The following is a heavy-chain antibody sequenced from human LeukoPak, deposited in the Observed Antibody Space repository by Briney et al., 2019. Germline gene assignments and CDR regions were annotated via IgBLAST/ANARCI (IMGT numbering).Heavy chain of an antibody. V-gene: IGHV1-8*01. Sequence: ASVKVSCKASGYTFTSYDINWVRQATGQGLEWMGWMNPNSGNTGYAQKFQGRVTMTRNTSISTAYMELGSLRSEDTAVYYCFGSGSYYNIDAFDIWGQGTMVTVSS. D-gene: IGHD3-10*01. CDR1: GYTFTSYD. CDR3: FGSGSYYNIDAFDI. CDR2: MNPNSGNT. J-gene: IGHJ3*02.